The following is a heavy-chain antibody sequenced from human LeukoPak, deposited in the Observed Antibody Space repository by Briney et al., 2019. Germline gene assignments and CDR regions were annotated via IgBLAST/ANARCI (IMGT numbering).Heavy chain of an antibody. V-gene: IGHV3-30*04. Sequence: PGRSLRLSCAASGFTFSSYAMHWVRQAPGKGLEWVAVISYDGSNKYYADSVKGRFTISRDNSKNTLYLQINSLRAEDTAIYYCAKAAGFLEWLFSYWGQGTLVTVSS. CDR1: GFTFSSYA. J-gene: IGHJ4*02. D-gene: IGHD3-3*01. CDR3: AKAAGFLEWLFSY. CDR2: ISYDGSNK.